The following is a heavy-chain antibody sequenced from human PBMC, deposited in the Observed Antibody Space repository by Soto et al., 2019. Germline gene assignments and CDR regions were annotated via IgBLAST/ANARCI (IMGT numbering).Heavy chain of an antibody. CDR3: AREGDDYYGSGSYVVPYGMDV. V-gene: IGHV1-18*01. J-gene: IGHJ6*02. D-gene: IGHD3-10*01. CDR2: ISAYNGNT. Sequence: ASVKVSCKASGYTFTSYGISWVRQAPGQGLEWMGWISAYNGNTNYAQKLQGRVTMTTDTSTSTAYMELRSLRSDDTAVYYCAREGDDYYGSGSYVVPYGMDVWGQGTTVTVSS. CDR1: GYTFTSYG.